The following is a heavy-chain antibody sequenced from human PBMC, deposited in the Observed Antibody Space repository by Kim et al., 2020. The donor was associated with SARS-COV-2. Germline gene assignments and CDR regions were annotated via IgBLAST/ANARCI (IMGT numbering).Heavy chain of an antibody. Sequence: ISYIGNHNHTPSHKSRVTISVDTSQNHFSLKLSSVTAADPAVYYCARGFDLWGRGTLVTVSS. J-gene: IGHJ2*01. CDR2: ISYIGNH. CDR3: ARGFDL. V-gene: IGHV4-59*09.